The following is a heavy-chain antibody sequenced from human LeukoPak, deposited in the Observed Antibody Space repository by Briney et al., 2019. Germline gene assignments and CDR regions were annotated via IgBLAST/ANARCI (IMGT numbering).Heavy chain of an antibody. J-gene: IGHJ4*02. D-gene: IGHD6-13*01. CDR1: GFTFSSYA. CDR3: ARDGGAAAGIDY. Sequence: GGSLRLSCAASGFTFSSYAMHWVRQAPGKGLEWVAVISYDGSNKYYADSVKGRFTISRDNSKNTLYLQMNSLRAEDTAVYYYARDGGAAAGIDYGGQGTLVTVSS. V-gene: IGHV3-30-3*01. CDR2: ISYDGSNK.